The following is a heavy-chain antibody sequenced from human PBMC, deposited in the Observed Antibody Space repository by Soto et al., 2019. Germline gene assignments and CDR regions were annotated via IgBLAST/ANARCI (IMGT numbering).Heavy chain of an antibody. J-gene: IGHJ4*02. V-gene: IGHV1-18*01. D-gene: IGHD3-3*01. CDR2: ISAYNGNT. Sequence: GASVKVSCKASGYTFTSYGIIWVRQAPGQGLEWMGWISAYNGNTNYAQKLQGRVTMTTDTSTSTAYMELRSLRSDDTAVYYCARAPYDFWSGYPLIDFDYWGQGTLVTVSS. CDR3: ARAPYDFWSGYPLIDFDY. CDR1: GYTFTSYG.